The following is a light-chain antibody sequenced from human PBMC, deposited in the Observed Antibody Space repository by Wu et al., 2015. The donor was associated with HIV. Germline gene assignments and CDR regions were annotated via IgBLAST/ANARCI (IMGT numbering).Light chain of an antibody. J-gene: IGKJ4*01. Sequence: DIQLTQSPSFLSASIGDRITITCRASQAISSYLVWYQQKPGKAPKLLIYAASTLQSGVPSRFSGSGSGTEFTLTVSSLQSDDFATYYCQQYYTYPLTFGGGTKVEIK. CDR2: AAS. CDR1: QAISSY. V-gene: IGKV1-9*01. CDR3: QQYYTYPLT.